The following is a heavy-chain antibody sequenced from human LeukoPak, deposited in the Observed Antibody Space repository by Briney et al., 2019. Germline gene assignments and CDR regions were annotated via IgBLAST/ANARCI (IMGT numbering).Heavy chain of an antibody. CDR1: GGSISSSNYY. J-gene: IGHJ3*01. Sequence: PSETLSLTCTASGGSISSSNYYWGWIRQPPGKGLEWIGSIYYSGNTYYNPSLKSRVTISVDTSKNQFSLKLTAVTAADTAVYYCAHFKGGSFDFWGQGTMVTVSS. CDR3: AHFKGGSFDF. D-gene: IGHD1-26*01. V-gene: IGHV4-39*01. CDR2: IYYSGNT.